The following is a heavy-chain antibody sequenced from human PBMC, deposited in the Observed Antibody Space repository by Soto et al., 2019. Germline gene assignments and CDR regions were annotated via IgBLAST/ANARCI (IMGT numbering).Heavy chain of an antibody. D-gene: IGHD3-22*01. CDR1: GGTFDMYA. CDR2: IIPTFSIS. Sequence: QVQVVQSGAEVKKPGSSVQVSCKISGGTFDMYALNWVRQAPGQGLEWMGGIIPTFSISKYARKFQGRVTITADGSTSTTYLELSSLRSDDTALYYCANCPFTMTGSYFDYWGQGTQVTVSS. V-gene: IGHV1-69*01. J-gene: IGHJ4*02. CDR3: ANCPFTMTGSYFDY.